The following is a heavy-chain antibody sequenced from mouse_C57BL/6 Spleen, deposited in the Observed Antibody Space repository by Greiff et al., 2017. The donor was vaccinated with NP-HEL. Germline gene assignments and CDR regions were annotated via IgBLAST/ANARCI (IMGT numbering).Heavy chain of an antibody. CDR3: ARSIRYYGSSPFAY. CDR1: GYTFTSYW. Sequence: QVQLQQPGAELVRPGSSVKLSCKASGYTFTSYWMDWVKQRPGQGLEWIGNIYPSDSETHYNQKFKDKATLTVDKSSSTAYMQLSSLTSEDSAVYYCARSIRYYGSSPFAYWGQGTLVTVSA. J-gene: IGHJ3*01. V-gene: IGHV1-61*01. CDR2: IYPSDSET. D-gene: IGHD1-1*01.